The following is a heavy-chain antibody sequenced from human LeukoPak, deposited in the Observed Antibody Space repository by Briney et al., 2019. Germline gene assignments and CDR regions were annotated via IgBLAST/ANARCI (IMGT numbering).Heavy chain of an antibody. Sequence: SETLSLTCTVSGGSLSSYYWSWIRQPAGKGLEWIGRIYTSGSTNYNPSLKSRVTMSVDTSKNQFSLKLSSVTAADTAVYYCARGGEGYYDSSGYPLYPGFFDYWGQGTLVTVPS. V-gene: IGHV4-4*07. J-gene: IGHJ4*02. D-gene: IGHD3-22*01. CDR3: ARGGEGYYDSSGYPLYPGFFDY. CDR1: GGSLSSYY. CDR2: IYTSGST.